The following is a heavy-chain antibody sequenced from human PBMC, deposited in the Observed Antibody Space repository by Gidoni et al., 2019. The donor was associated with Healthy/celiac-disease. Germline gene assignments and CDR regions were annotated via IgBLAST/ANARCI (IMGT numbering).Heavy chain of an antibody. V-gene: IGHV1-69*02. Sequence: GLEWMGRIIPILGIANYAQKFQGRVTITADKSTSTAYMELSSLRSEDTAVYYCATPTGVSWGQGTLVTVSS. D-gene: IGHD7-27*01. J-gene: IGHJ4*02. CDR3: ATPTGVS. CDR2: IIPILGIA.